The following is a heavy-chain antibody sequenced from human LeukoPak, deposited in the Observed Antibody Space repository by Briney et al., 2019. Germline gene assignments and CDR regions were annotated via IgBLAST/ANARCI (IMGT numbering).Heavy chain of an antibody. D-gene: IGHD3-3*01. CDR1: GGSFSSSSYY. CDR2: IYYSGST. Sequence: PSETLSLTCTVSGGSFSSSSYYWGWLRQPPGKGLEWIGSIYYSGSTYYNPSLKSRVTISVDTSKNQFSLKLSSVTAADTAVYYCASFWSGYRSLEDYWGQGTLVTVSS. CDR3: ASFWSGYRSLEDY. V-gene: IGHV4-39*01. J-gene: IGHJ4*02.